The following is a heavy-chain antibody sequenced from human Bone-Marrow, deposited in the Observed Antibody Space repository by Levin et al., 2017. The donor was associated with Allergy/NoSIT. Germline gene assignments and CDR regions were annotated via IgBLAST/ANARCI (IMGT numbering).Heavy chain of an antibody. CDR3: VRVPTEGHYTSGSYYSTAWYCDL. J-gene: IGHJ2*01. CDR1: GFRFDDYG. CDR2: VNWNGRKT. D-gene: IGHD3-10*01. Sequence: SGGSLRLSCVASGFRFDDYGMSWVRQVPGKGLEWVSGVNWNGRKTGYIDSVQDRFNISRDNARNSVYLQMKSLRDEDTALYHCVRVPTEGHYTSGSYYSTAWYCDLWGRGTLVTVSS. V-gene: IGHV3-20*01.